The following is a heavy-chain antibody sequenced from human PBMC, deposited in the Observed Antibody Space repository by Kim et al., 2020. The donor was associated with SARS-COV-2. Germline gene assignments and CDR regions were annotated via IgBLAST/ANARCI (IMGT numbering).Heavy chain of an antibody. CDR2: IIPVLRSS. CDR3: ARVRDLGVAWFDP. CDR1: GGTFDTYA. V-gene: IGHV1-69*11. J-gene: IGHJ5*02. D-gene: IGHD2-21*01. Sequence: SVKVSCKTSGGTFDTYAINWVRQASGQGPEWMGNIIPVLRSSNYAQKFQGRVTFTADASTTTVYMELHSLTSDDTAVYYCARVRDLGVAWFDPLGQGTL.